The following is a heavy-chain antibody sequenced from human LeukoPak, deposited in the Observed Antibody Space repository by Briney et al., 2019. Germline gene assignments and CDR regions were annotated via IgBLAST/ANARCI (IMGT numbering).Heavy chain of an antibody. CDR1: GFTLSNYE. Sequence: GGSLRLSCAASGFTLSNYEMNWARQAPGKGLEWLSYISSSGTTRYYADSVKGRFTISRDNAKNSLYLQMNSLRAEDTALYYCARGRYNWNDPTFMDVWGQGTTVSVSS. D-gene: IGHD1-1*01. V-gene: IGHV3-48*03. CDR2: ISSSGTTR. CDR3: ARGRYNWNDPTFMDV. J-gene: IGHJ6*02.